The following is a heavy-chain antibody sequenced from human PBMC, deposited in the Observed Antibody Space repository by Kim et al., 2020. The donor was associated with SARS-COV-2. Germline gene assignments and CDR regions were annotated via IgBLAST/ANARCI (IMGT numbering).Heavy chain of an antibody. V-gene: IGHV3-21*01. CDR2: ISHSGNFM. CDR3: ARGIFGRITMVRTYYFDD. D-gene: IGHD3-10*01. J-gene: IGHJ4*02. Sequence: GGSLRLSCAASGFTFTSYNMNWVRQAPGKGLEWVSSISHSGNFMYYADSVKGRFTISRDNAKNSLYLQMNSLRAEDTAVYYCARGIFGRITMVRTYYFDDWGQGTLVTVSS. CDR1: GFTFTSYN.